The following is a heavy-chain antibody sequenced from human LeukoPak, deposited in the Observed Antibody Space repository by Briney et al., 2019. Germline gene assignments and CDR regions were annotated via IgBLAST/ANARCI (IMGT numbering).Heavy chain of an antibody. Sequence: GGSLSLSCAASGFTFSSYAMSWVRQAPGKGLEWVSAISGSGGSTYYADSVKGRFTISRDNSKNTLYLQMNSLRAEDTAVYYCAKLRSGWYVGYFDYWGQGTLVTVSS. J-gene: IGHJ4*02. V-gene: IGHV3-23*01. CDR1: GFTFSSYA. D-gene: IGHD6-19*01. CDR3: AKLRSGWYVGYFDY. CDR2: ISGSGGST.